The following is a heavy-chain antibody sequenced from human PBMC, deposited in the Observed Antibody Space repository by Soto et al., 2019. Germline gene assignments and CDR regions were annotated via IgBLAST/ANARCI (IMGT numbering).Heavy chain of an antibody. CDR1: GGTISGYY. J-gene: IGHJ5*02. D-gene: IGHD3-3*01. CDR2: IFSSGNT. Sequence: SETLSLTCSVSGGTISGYYWTWIRQPAGKGLEWIGRIFSSGNTKYNPSLQSRVTTSLDTSNNQFSLRLTSVTAADTAVYYCARGQRFSDWFDPWGQGTLVTVSS. V-gene: IGHV4-4*07. CDR3: ARGQRFSDWFDP.